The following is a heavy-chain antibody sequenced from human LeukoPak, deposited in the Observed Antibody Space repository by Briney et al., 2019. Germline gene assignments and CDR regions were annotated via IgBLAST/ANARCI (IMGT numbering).Heavy chain of an antibody. V-gene: IGHV4-34*01. J-gene: IGHJ4*02. D-gene: IGHD3-10*01. Sequence: SETLSLTCAVYGGSFSGYYWSWIRQPPGKGLEWIGEFNHSGSTNYNPSLKSRVTISVDTSKNQFSLKLSSVTAADTAVYYCARPSKMVYYGSGSYFGYWGQGTLVTVSS. CDR2: FNHSGST. CDR3: ARPSKMVYYGSGSYFGY. CDR1: GGSFSGYY.